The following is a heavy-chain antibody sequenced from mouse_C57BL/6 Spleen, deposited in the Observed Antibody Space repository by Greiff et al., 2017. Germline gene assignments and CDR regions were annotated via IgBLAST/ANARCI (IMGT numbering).Heavy chain of an antibody. J-gene: IGHJ3*01. CDR2: INYDGSST. CDR1: GFTFSDYY. V-gene: IGHV5-16*01. CDR3: ARGLFFAY. Sequence: EVMLVESEGGLVQPGSSMKLSCTASGFTFSDYYMAWVRQVPEKGLEWVANINYDGSSTYYLDSLKSRFIISRDNAKNILYLQMSSLKSEDTATYYCARGLFFAYWGQGTLVTVSA.